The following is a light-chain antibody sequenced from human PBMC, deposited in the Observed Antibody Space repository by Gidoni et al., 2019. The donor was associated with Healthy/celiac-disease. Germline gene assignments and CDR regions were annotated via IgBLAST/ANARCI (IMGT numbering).Light chain of an antibody. Sequence: QSVLTQPPSVSGAPGQRVTISCTGSSSNIGAGYDVHWYQQRPGTAPKLLIYGNSNRPSGGPDRFSGSKSGTSASLAITGLQAEDEADYYCQSYDSSLSGYWVFGGGTKLTVL. CDR1: SSNIGAGYD. V-gene: IGLV1-40*01. CDR3: QSYDSSLSGYWV. J-gene: IGLJ3*02. CDR2: GNS.